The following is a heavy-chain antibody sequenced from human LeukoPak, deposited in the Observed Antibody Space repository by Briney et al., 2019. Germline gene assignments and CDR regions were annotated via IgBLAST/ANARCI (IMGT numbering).Heavy chain of an antibody. J-gene: IGHJ6*02. CDR2: INHSGST. CDR3: ARGYYDILTGYYIYYYGMDV. D-gene: IGHD3-9*01. Sequence: SETLSLTCAVYGGSFSGYYWSWIRQPPGKGLEWIGEINHSGSTNYNPSLKSRVTISVDTSKNQFSLKLSSVTAADTAVYYCARGYYDILTGYYIYYYGMDVWGQGTTVTVSS. V-gene: IGHV4-34*01. CDR1: GGSFSGYY.